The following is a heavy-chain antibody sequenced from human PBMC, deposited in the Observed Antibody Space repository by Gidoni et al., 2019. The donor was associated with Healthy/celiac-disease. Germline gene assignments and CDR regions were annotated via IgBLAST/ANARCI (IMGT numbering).Heavy chain of an antibody. V-gene: IGHV1-2*02. CDR2: INPNSGGT. Sequence: QVQLVQSGAEVKKPGASVKVSCKASGYTFTGYYMHWVRQAPGQGLEWMGWINPNSGGTNYAQKFQGRVTMTRDTSISTAYMELSRLRSDDTAVYYCARAKPDSNCSSTSCYTRYGMDVWGQGTTVTVSS. CDR1: GYTFTGYY. CDR3: ARAKPDSNCSSTSCYTRYGMDV. J-gene: IGHJ6*02. D-gene: IGHD2-2*02.